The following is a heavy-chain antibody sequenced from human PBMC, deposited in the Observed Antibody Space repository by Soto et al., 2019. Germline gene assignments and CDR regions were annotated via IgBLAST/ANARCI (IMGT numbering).Heavy chain of an antibody. CDR2: INVYNGDR. J-gene: IGHJ5*02. CDR1: GYIFTKYG. CDR3: ARLQLGGDRMLNWFDP. D-gene: IGHD2-21*02. Sequence: QVQVVQSGSELKKPGASVKVSCKAQGYIFTKYGIGWVRQAPGHGLEWMGLINVYNGDRKVAQKFQDRVSMTTDTVTDTAYMELKSLRAGDTAVYYCARLQLGGDRMLNWFDPWGQGTLVTVSS. V-gene: IGHV1-18*01.